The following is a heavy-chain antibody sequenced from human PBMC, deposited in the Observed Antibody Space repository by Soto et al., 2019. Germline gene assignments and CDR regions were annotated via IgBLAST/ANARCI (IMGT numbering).Heavy chain of an antibody. CDR1: ALTCSSSS. CDR3: ARDERVTTDYYGMDV. Sequence: CGTLRLPCSPSALTCSSSSRNRLPQAPGKGLARGPYISSSSSTIYSADSVMCRFTISRDNAKTSLYLQMNSLTDEDTAVYYLARDERVTTDYYGMDVWGRGSTV. V-gene: IGHV3-48*02. D-gene: IGHD4-17*01. J-gene: IGHJ6*04. CDR2: ISSSSSTI.